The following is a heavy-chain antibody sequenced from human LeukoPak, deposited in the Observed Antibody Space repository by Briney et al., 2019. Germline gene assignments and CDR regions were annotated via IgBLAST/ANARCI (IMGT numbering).Heavy chain of an antibody. CDR1: GFTFSAFW. CDR3: ARGLVHDTSGYYSDY. J-gene: IGHJ4*02. CDR2: INSDDSRT. Sequence: PGGSLRLSGAASGFTFSAFWMHWVRQAPGKGLVWVSRINSDDSRTTYADSVKGRFTISRDNAKNTLYLQMNSLRAEDTAVYYCARGLVHDTSGYYSDYWGQGTLVTVSS. V-gene: IGHV3-74*01. D-gene: IGHD3-22*01.